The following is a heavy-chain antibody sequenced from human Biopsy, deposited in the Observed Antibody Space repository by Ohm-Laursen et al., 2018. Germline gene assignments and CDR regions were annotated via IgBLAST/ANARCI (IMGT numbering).Heavy chain of an antibody. Sequence: SLRLSCAASGSTFGHYAMHWVRQAPAKGLEWISLVWYDGTNEDYADPVKGRSTISRDNSKNTLYLQINTLTLEDTAFYYCARGLSSGWYGYFDVWGRGTLVTVSS. J-gene: IGHJ2*01. V-gene: IGHV3-33*01. CDR1: GSTFGHYA. CDR3: ARGLSSGWYGYFDV. CDR2: VWYDGTNE. D-gene: IGHD6-19*01.